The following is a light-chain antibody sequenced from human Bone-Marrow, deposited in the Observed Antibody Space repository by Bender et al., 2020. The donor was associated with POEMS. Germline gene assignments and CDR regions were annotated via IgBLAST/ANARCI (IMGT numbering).Light chain of an antibody. CDR1: SSNIGAHA. CDR2: SSH. Sequence: QSVLTQPPSASGTPGQRVTISCSGGSSNIGAHAVNWYQHLPGAAPTLLVYSSHRRPSEVPVRFSVSRSGTSASLAISGLQSEDEADYYCAVWDDSLNGWVFGGGTKLTVL. V-gene: IGLV1-44*01. J-gene: IGLJ3*02. CDR3: AVWDDSLNGWV.